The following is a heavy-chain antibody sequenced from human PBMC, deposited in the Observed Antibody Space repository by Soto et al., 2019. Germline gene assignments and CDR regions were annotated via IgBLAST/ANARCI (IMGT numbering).Heavy chain of an antibody. D-gene: IGHD3-16*01. J-gene: IGHJ6*02. CDR2: ISPYTGNT. CDR1: GYIFINYG. CDR3: VMVDNYVTPTPQDV. Sequence: QVQLVQSGDEVKRPGVSVKVSCKATGYIFINYGIAWVRQAPGKGLEWMGWISPYTGNTHSATKVQGRLTMTTDTSTSTAYMDLGSLTSDDTAVYYCVMVDNYVTPTPQDVWGQGTTVTVSS. V-gene: IGHV1-18*01.